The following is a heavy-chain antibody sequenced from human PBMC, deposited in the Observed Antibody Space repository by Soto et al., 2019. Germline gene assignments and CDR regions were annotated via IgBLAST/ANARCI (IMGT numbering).Heavy chain of an antibody. CDR2: IYYSGST. CDR3: ARRRGYSGSYFDY. V-gene: IGHV4-39*01. CDR1: GGSISSSSYY. D-gene: IGHD1-26*01. Sequence: SETLSLTCTVSGGSISSSSYYWGWIRQPPGKGLEWIGSIYYSGSTYYNPSLKSRVTISVDTSKNQFSLNLSSVTAADTAVYYCARRRGYSGSYFDYWGQGTLVTVSS. J-gene: IGHJ4*02.